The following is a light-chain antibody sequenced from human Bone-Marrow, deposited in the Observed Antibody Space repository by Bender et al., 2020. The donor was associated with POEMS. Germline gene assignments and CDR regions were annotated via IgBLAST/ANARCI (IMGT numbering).Light chain of an antibody. Sequence: QSALTQPASVSGSPGQSITISCTGSSTDVGSYNLVSWYQHLPGEAPKLIVYEGIKRPSGVSDRFSGSKSGNTASLTISGLQPDDEAHYYCCSFGGRSNLLFGGGTKVTVL. V-gene: IGLV2-23*01. CDR2: EGI. CDR1: STDVGSYNL. CDR3: CSFGGRSNLL. J-gene: IGLJ2*01.